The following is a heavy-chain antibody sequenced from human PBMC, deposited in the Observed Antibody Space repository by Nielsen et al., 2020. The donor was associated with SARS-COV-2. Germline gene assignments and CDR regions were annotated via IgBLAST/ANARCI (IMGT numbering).Heavy chain of an antibody. Sequence: GESLKISCAASGFTFSDFVMNWVRQAPGKGLEWVATITHTSTGTYYADSVRGRFIISRANSNNTLFLQMKNLTSEDTAVYYCVKSRVRITTRDTVAKYFFDFWGQGTLVTVSS. V-gene: IGHV3-23*01. D-gene: IGHD1-14*01. CDR3: VKSRVRITTRDTVAKYFFDF. J-gene: IGHJ4*02. CDR1: GFTFSDFV. CDR2: ITHTSTGT.